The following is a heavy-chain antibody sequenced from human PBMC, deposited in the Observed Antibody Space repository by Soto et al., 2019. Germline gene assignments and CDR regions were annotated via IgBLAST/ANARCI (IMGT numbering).Heavy chain of an antibody. J-gene: IGHJ4*02. CDR3: ARESSSTVTTGGGGSAKDY. Sequence: QVHLVESGGGVVQPGRSLRLSCAASGLTFSNYAMHWVRQAPGKGLEWVACISYDGTNRCYPDSVKGRFTISRDNSKNTVDLQMNSLKTEDTAVYYCARESSSTVTTGGGGSAKDYWGQGTLVTVSS. CDR1: GLTFSNYA. CDR2: ISYDGTNR. D-gene: IGHD4-17*01. V-gene: IGHV3-30-3*01.